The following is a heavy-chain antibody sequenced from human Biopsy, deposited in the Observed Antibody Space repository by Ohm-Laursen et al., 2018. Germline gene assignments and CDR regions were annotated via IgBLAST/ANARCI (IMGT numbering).Heavy chain of an antibody. CDR3: AHGSGSYYKWDF. J-gene: IGHJ4*02. V-gene: IGHV4-59*08. Sequence: PGTLSLTCTLSGDSITRSCWSWIRQSPGKGLEWIGHVFDRGTTNYNPSVRSRVTMSEDTSKKQFSLKMTSVTAADTAIYYCAHGSGSYYKWDFWGRGTLITVSS. CDR1: GDSITRSC. D-gene: IGHD3-10*01. CDR2: VFDRGTT.